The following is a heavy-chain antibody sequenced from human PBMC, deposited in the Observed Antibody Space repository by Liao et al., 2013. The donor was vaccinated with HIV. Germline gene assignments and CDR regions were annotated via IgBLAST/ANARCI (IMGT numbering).Heavy chain of an antibody. J-gene: IGHJ2*01. CDR2: MYTSGST. D-gene: IGHD3-10*01. CDR1: GDSIESSY. V-gene: IGHV4-4*07. CDR3: ARESGGRDFITMVRSSFLGWYFDL. Sequence: QVQLQESGPGLVKPSETLSLTCTVSGDSIESSYWSWIRQPAGKGLEWIGRMYTSGSTNYNPSLKSRVVMSMDTSKNQFSLNLTSVTAADTAVYYCARESGGRDFITMVRSSFLGWYFDLWGRGTLVTISS.